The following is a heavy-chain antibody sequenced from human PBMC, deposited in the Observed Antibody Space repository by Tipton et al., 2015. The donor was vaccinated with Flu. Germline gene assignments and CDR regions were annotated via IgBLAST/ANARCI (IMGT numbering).Heavy chain of an antibody. CDR2: IYYSGST. CDR3: ARDQVSPHLTYGMDV. V-gene: IGHV4-61*01. Sequence: LRLSCTVSGGSVSSGSYYWSWIRQPPGKGLEWIGYIYYSGSTNYNPSLKSRVTISVDTSKNQFSLKRSSVTAADTAVYYCARDQVSPHLTYGMDVWGQGTTVTVSS. J-gene: IGHJ6*02. CDR1: GGSVSSGSYY. D-gene: IGHD2-21*01.